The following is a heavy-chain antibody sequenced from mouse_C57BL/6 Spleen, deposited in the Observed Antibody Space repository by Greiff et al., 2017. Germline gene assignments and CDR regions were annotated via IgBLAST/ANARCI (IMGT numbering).Heavy chain of an antibody. Sequence: QVQLQQPGAELVKPGASEKMSCKASGYTFTSYWITWVKQRPGQGLEWIGDIYPGSGSTNYNEKFKSKATLTVDTSSSTAYMQLSSLTSEDSAVYYCARCGYPPRGNYFDYWGQGTTLTVSS. D-gene: IGHD2-2*01. CDR3: ARCGYPPRGNYFDY. J-gene: IGHJ2*01. V-gene: IGHV1-55*01. CDR1: GYTFTSYW. CDR2: IYPGSGST.